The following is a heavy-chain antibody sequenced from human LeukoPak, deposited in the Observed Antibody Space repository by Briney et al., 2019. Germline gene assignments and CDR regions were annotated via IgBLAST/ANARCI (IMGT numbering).Heavy chain of an antibody. D-gene: IGHD2-2*01. J-gene: IGHJ5*02. CDR1: GYTFTSYY. V-gene: IGHV1-46*01. CDR2: INPSGGST. Sequence: ASVKVSCTASGYTFTSYYMHWVRQAPGQGLEWMGIINPSGGSTSYAQKFQGRVTMTRDTSTSTVYMELSSLRSEDTAVYYCARDRGSREYQLPGWGWFDPWGQGTLVTVSS. CDR3: ARDRGSREYQLPGWGWFDP.